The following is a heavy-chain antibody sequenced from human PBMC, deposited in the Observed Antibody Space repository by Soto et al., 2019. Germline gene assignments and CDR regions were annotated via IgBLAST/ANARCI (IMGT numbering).Heavy chain of an antibody. Sequence: PSETLSLTCTVCGGSISSFYWSWIRQPPGKGLEWIGYVYYSGSANYNPSLMSRVSISLDPSKKHFSLQLTSVTAADTAVYYCASGSQLYPSLFDPWGQGTLVTVSS. J-gene: IGHJ5*02. V-gene: IGHV4-59*01. D-gene: IGHD1-26*01. CDR2: VYYSGSA. CDR1: GGSISSFY. CDR3: ASGSQLYPSLFDP.